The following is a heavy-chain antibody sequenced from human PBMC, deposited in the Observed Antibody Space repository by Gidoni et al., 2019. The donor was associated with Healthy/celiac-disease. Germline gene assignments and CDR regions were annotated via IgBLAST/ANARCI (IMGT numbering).Heavy chain of an antibody. CDR1: GFTFSSYS. D-gene: IGHD6-13*01. CDR2: ISSSSSYI. V-gene: IGHV3-21*01. Sequence: EVQLVESGGGLVKPGGSLRLSCSASGFTFSSYSMTWVRKAPGKGLEWVSSISSSSSYIDYADSVKGRFTISRDNAKNSLYLQMNSLRAEDTAVYYCARVGYSSSPSMDVWGKGTTVTVSS. CDR3: ARVGYSSSPSMDV. J-gene: IGHJ6*03.